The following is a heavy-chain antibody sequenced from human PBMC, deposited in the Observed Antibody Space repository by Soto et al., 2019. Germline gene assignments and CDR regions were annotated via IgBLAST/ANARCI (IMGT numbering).Heavy chain of an antibody. CDR3: ARVGGDHRSFRYYFDY. D-gene: IGHD2-21*02. V-gene: IGHV3-33*01. CDR2: IWYDGSNK. J-gene: IGHJ4*02. Sequence: GGSLRLSCAASGFTFSSYGMHWVRQAPGKGLEWVAVIWYDGSNKYYADSVKGRFTISRDNSKNTLYLQMNSLRAEDTAVYYCARVGGDHRSFRYYFDYWGQGTLVTVSS. CDR1: GFTFSSYG.